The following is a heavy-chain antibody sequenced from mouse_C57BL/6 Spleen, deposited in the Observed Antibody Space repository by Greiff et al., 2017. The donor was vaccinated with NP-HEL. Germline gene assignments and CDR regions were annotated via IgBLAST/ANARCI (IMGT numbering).Heavy chain of an antibody. CDR2: IFPGSGSP. J-gene: IGHJ1*03. CDR1: GYTFTDYY. D-gene: IGHD1-1*01. CDR3: ARNYYGSSYGYFDV. Sequence: QVQLQQSGPELVKPGASVKISCKASGYTFTDYYINWVKQRPGQGLEWIGWIFPGSGSPYYNEKFKGKATLTVDKSSSTAYMLLSSLTSEDSAVYFCARNYYGSSYGYFDVWGTGTTVTVSS. V-gene: IGHV1-75*01.